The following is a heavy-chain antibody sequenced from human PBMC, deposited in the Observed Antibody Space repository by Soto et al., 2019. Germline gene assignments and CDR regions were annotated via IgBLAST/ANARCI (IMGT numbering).Heavy chain of an antibody. CDR3: ARDRVVPAAIVGVYYYYGMDV. J-gene: IGHJ6*02. D-gene: IGHD2-2*01. CDR2: ISSSSYI. CDR1: GFTFSSYS. Sequence: GGSLRLSCAASGFTFSSYSMNWVRQAPGKGLEWVSSISSSSYIYYADSVKGRFTISRDNAKNSLYLQMNSLRAEDTAVYYCARDRVVPAAIVGVYYYYGMDVWGQGTTVTVSS. V-gene: IGHV3-21*01.